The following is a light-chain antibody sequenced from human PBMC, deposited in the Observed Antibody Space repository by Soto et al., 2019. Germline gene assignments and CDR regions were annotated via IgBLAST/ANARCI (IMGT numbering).Light chain of an antibody. J-gene: IGLJ7*01. Sequence: QLVLTQSPSASASLGASVKLTCTLSSGHSNYAIAWHQQQPEKGPRYLMKVNSGGSQIKGDGIPDRFSGSSSGAERYLFISSLQSEDEADYYCQTWGTGSAIVVFGGGTQLTVL. CDR1: SGHSNYA. CDR3: QTWGTGSAIVV. V-gene: IGLV4-69*01. CDR2: VNSGGSQ.